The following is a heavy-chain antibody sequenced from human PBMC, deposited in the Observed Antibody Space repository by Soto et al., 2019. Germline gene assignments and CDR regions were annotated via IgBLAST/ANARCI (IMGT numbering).Heavy chain of an antibody. Sequence: RLPPGKGLEWIGYMYHSGATTYNPSLQSRVTISGDGSKNQFSLRLTSVTAADTATYYFSRVYDSSGYFIDYWGPGTLVTVS. CDR3: SRVYDSSGYFIDY. D-gene: IGHD3-22*01. V-gene: IGHV4-30-2*01. CDR2: MYHSGAT. J-gene: IGHJ4*02.